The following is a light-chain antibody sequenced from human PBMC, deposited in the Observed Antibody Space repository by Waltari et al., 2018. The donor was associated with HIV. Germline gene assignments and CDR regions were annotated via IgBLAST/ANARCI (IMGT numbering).Light chain of an antibody. CDR2: GAS. J-gene: IGKJ2*02. CDR3: HQYNDWPRCT. CDR1: QNIGSY. V-gene: IGKV3D-15*01. Sequence: VLLTQSPVTISVSPGDRVTLSCRASQNIGSYLAWYQQKTGQPPSLLVYGASIRAPGIPARFTGSGSGTDFNLIIDGLQPDDCALYYCHQYNDWPRCTFGQGTKVEIK.